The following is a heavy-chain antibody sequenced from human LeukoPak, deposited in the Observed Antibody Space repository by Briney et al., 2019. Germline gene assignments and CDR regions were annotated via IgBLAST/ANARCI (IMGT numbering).Heavy chain of an antibody. CDR1: GGSISSSGYY. V-gene: IGHV4-39*01. D-gene: IGHD1-26*01. CDR2: IYYSGIT. Sequence: SSETLSLXCTVSGGSISSSGYYWGWNRQPPGKGLEWIASIYYSGITYYNPSLKSRVTISVDTSKNQLSLKLSSLTAADTAVYYCARHEYSGSYYGLSWFDPWGQGTLVTVSS. J-gene: IGHJ5*02. CDR3: ARHEYSGSYYGLSWFDP.